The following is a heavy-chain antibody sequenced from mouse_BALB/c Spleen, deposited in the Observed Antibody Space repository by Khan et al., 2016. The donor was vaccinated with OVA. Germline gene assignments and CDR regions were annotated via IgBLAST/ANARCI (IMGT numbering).Heavy chain of an antibody. Sequence: EVQLQESGPSLVKPSQTLSLTCSVTGDSITSGYWNWIRKFPGNKLEYMGYIIYTGYTYYNPSLKSRISITRHTSKNQYYLQLSSVTDEDTATYYCARSTYRYSFVYWGQGTLVTVSA. CDR3: ARSTYRYSFVY. J-gene: IGHJ3*01. CDR1: GDSITSGY. CDR2: IIYTGYT. V-gene: IGHV3-8*02. D-gene: IGHD2-12*01.